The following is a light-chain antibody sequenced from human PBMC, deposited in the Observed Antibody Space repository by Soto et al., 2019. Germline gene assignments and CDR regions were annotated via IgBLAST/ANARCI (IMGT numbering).Light chain of an antibody. V-gene: IGKV3-11*01. CDR2: DTS. CDR1: QSVGGF. Sequence: EIVLTQSPATLSLSPGERATLSCRASQSVGGFLAWYQQKSGQAPRLLIYDTSKRATGIPARFSGSGSGTDFTLTISSLEPEDFAIYHCEHRSNWPPMYTFGRGTKLEIK. J-gene: IGKJ2*01. CDR3: EHRSNWPPMYT.